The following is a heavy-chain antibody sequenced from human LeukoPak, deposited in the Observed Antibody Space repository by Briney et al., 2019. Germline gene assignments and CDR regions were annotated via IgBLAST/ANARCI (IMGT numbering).Heavy chain of an antibody. J-gene: IGHJ6*03. CDR2: IYYSGST. CDR3: ARGGITMVRGVIYYYYYMDV. D-gene: IGHD3-10*01. V-gene: IGHV4-59*01. Sequence: SETLSLTCTVSGGSISSYYWSWIRQPPGKGLEWIGYIYYSGSTNYNPSLKSRVTISVDTSKNQFSLKLSSVTAADTAVYYCARGGITMVRGVIYYYYYMDVWGKGTTVTISS. CDR1: GGSISSYY.